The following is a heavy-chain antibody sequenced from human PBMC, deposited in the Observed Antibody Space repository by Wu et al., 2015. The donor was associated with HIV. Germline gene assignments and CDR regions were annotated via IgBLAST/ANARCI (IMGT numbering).Heavy chain of an antibody. CDR1: GGSFSGYY. J-gene: IGHJ6*03. CDR3: ARSSSVVVVPAAYAYYYYYMDV. CDR2: INHSGST. Sequence: QVQLQQWGAGLLKPSETLSLTCAVYGGSFSGYYWSWIRQPPGKGLEWIGEINHSGSTNYNPALKSRVTISVDTSKNQFSLKLSSVTAADTAVYYCARSSSVVVVPAAYAYYYYYMDVWGKGTTVTVSS. D-gene: IGHD2-2*01. V-gene: IGHV4-34*01.